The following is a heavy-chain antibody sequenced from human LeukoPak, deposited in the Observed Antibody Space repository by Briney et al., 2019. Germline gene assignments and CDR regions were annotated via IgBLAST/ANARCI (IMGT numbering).Heavy chain of an antibody. J-gene: IGHJ3*02. CDR1: GYTFTSYD. CDR2: MNPNSGGT. D-gene: IGHD2-2*01. CDR3: ARDPTIVVVPAAKDAFDI. Sequence: GASVKVSCKASGYTFTSYDINWVRQATGQGLGWMGWMNPNSGGTNYAQKFQGRVTMTRDTSISTAYMELSRLRSDDTAVYYCARDPTIVVVPAAKDAFDIWGQGTMVTVSS. V-gene: IGHV1-2*02.